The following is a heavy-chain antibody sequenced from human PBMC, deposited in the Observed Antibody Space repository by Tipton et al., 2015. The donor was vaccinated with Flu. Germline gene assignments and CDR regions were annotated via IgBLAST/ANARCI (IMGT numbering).Heavy chain of an antibody. J-gene: IGHJ5*02. D-gene: IGHD3-3*01. Sequence: TLSLTCTVSGGSISTGGYYWIWIRQHPGKGLEWIAYTSYSGSTFYNPPLKSRVTTSLDTSKNQFSLKLISVTAADTAVYYCARVSPGVESWFDPWGQGTLVTVSS. V-gene: IGHV4-31*03. CDR3: ARVSPGVESWFDP. CDR1: GGSISTGGYY. CDR2: TSYSGST.